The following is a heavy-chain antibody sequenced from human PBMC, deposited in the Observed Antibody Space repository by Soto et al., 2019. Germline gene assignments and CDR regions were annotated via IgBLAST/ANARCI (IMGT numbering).Heavy chain of an antibody. D-gene: IGHD6-19*01. CDR3: AREGLXNSSGWYGGIYYYGMDV. V-gene: IGHV1-8*01. CDR1: GYTFTSYD. CDR2: MNPNSGNT. Sequence: ASVKVSCKASGYTFTSYDINWVRQATGQGLEWMGWMNPNSGNTGYAQKFQGRVTMTRNTSISTAYMELSSLRSEDTAVYYCAREGLXNSSGWYGGIYYYGMDVWGQGTTVTVSS. J-gene: IGHJ6*02.